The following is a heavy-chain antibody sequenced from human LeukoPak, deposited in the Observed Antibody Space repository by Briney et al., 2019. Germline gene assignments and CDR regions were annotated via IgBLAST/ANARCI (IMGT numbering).Heavy chain of an antibody. V-gene: IGHV4-59*01. CDR3: ASSNLGSLGQFDP. CDR1: GGSISNYY. CDR2: IHSNGGA. Sequence: SETLSLTCTVSGGSISNYYWSWIRQPPGKGLEWTGFIHSNGGANYNASLNSRATISRDTSRSQVSLKLTSVTAADTAVYYCASSNLGSLGQFDPWGQGTLVTVSS. D-gene: IGHD3-10*01. J-gene: IGHJ5*02.